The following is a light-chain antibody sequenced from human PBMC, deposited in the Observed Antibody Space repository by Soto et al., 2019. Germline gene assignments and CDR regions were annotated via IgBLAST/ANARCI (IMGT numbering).Light chain of an antibody. Sequence: IGLTDSPRTLSLSPGDRATLSCRAIQSVSSSYLAWYQQKPGQAPRLLIYGASSRATGIPDRFSGSGSGTDFTLTISRLEPEDFAVYYCQQYGSSPLTFGGGTKVYIK. V-gene: IGKV3-20*01. CDR2: GAS. CDR3: QQYGSSPLT. J-gene: IGKJ4*01. CDR1: QSVSSSY.